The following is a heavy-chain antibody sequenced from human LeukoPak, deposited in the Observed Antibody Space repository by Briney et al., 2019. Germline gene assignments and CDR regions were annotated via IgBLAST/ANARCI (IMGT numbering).Heavy chain of an antibody. CDR1: GGTFSSYA. V-gene: IGHV1-69*13. Sequence: SVKVSCKASGGTFSSYAISWVRQAPGQGLEWMGGIIPIFGTANYAQKFQGRVTITADESTSTAYMELSSLRSEDTAVYYCAAPSGIAARRSYGMDVWGQGTTVTVSS. D-gene: IGHD6-6*01. J-gene: IGHJ6*02. CDR2: IIPIFGTA. CDR3: AAPSGIAARRSYGMDV.